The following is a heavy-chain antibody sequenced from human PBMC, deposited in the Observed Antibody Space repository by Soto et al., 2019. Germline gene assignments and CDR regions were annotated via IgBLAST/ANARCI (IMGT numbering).Heavy chain of an antibody. CDR3: VRTSLVVAAATREDY. CDR1: GFTFNSSC. Sequence: GASLTLSCAASGFTFNSSCMPWSRHAPGKGLECVSRINSDGRSTSYTDTHKGRFTISRDNAKNTFYLQMNSLRAEDTAVYYCVRTSLVVAAATREDYWGQGT. V-gene: IGHV3-74*01. J-gene: IGHJ4*02. D-gene: IGHD2-15*01. CDR2: INSDGRST.